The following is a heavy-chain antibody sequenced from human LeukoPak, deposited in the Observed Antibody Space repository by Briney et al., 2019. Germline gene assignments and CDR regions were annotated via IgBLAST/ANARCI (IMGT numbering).Heavy chain of an antibody. CDR3: ARGFLAAAGDFDY. CDR1: GFTFSSYS. D-gene: IGHD6-13*01. J-gene: IGHJ4*02. V-gene: IGHV3-21*01. Sequence: GGSLRLSCAASGFTFSSYSMNWVRQAPGKGLEWVSSISSSSSSYIYYADSVKGRFTISRDNAKNSLYLQMNSLRAEDTAVYYCARGFLAAAGDFDYWAREPWSPSPQ. CDR2: ISSSSSSYI.